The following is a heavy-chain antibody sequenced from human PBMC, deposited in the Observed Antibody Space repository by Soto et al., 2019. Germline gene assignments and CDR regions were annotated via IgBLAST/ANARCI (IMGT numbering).Heavy chain of an antibody. D-gene: IGHD6-13*01. CDR3: AKCSSSAWGSWFDP. V-gene: IGHV3-23*01. CDR2: ISGSGGST. CDR1: GFTFSSYA. Sequence: LRLSCAASGFTFSSYAMSWVRQAPGKGLEWVSAISGSGGSTYYADSVKGRFTISRDNSKNTLYLQMNSLRAEDTAVYYCAKCSSSAWGSWFDPWGQGTLVTVSS. J-gene: IGHJ5*02.